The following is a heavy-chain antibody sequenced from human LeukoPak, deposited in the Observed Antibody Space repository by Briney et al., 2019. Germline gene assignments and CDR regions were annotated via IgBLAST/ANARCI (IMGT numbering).Heavy chain of an antibody. Sequence: PGGSLRLSCAASGFTVGTNYMGWVRAAPGRGLGWVSVIYSGGTTCYADSVKGRFHFSRDIPKNALYLQMSSLRAGDRALYYCARERLGGAGAFDIWVQGTMVTVSS. V-gene: IGHV3-66*01. CDR1: GFTVGTNY. D-gene: IGHD3-16*01. CDR3: ARERLGGAGAFDI. J-gene: IGHJ3*02. CDR2: IYSGGTT.